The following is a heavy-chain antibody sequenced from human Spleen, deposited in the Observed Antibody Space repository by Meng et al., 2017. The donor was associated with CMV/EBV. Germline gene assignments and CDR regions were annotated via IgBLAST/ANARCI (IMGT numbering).Heavy chain of an antibody. D-gene: IGHD5-18*01. Sequence: GSLRLSCTVSSGSISSSGHYWAWIRQPPGNRLEWIGSVHHTGSTYDNPSLKRRVTISVDTSKNQFSLKLNSVTAADTAVYYCARRDTNLVNFDYWGQGTLVTVSS. CDR3: ARRDTNLVNFDY. CDR1: SGSISSSGHY. J-gene: IGHJ4*02. V-gene: IGHV4-39*07. CDR2: VHHTGST.